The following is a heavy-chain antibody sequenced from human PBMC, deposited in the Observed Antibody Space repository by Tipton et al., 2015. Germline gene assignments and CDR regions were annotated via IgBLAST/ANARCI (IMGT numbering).Heavy chain of an antibody. CDR2: IWYDGSNK. CDR3: CCMIVVDHDAFDI. V-gene: IGHV3-33*01. Sequence: SLRLSCAASGFTFSSYGMHWVRQAPGKGLEWAAIIWYDGSNKYYADSVKGRFTISRDNSKNTLYLQMNSLRAEDTAVYYCCCMIVVDHDAFDIWGQGTMVTVSS. CDR1: GFTFSSYG. D-gene: IGHD3-22*01. J-gene: IGHJ3*02.